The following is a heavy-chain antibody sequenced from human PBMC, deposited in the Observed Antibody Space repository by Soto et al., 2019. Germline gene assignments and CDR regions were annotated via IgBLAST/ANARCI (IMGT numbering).Heavy chain of an antibody. J-gene: IGHJ4*02. CDR3: ARGGVDVVATSAFDY. CDR2: IIPIIGTA. CDR1: GGTFNNYA. D-gene: IGHD5-12*01. V-gene: IGHV1-69*01. Sequence: QVQLVQSGAEVKKPGSSVKVSCKASGGTFNNYAISWVRQAPGQGLEWMGGIIPIIGTADYAHKFQGRLAISADESTGTTFMELSSLRSEDTSLYYCARGGVDVVATSAFDYCGQGTLVNVSS.